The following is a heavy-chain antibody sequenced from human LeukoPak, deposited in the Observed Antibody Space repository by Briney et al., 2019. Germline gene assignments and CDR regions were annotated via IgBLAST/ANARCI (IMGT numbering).Heavy chain of an antibody. J-gene: IGHJ4*02. D-gene: IGHD1-26*01. CDR1: GGSIRSNNHF. V-gene: IGHV4-39*07. CDR2: INHSGST. CDR3: ARGALGVGATGADY. Sequence: SETLSLTCSVSGGSIRSNNHFWGWIRQPPGKGLEWIGEINHSGSTNYNPSLKSRVTISVDTSKNQFSLKLSSVTAADTAVYYYARGALGVGATGADYWGQGTLVTVSS.